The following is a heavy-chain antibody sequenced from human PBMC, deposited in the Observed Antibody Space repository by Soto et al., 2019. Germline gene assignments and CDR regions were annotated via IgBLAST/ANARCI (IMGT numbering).Heavy chain of an antibody. CDR1: GYTFTSYG. Sequence: QVQLVQSGAEVKKPGASVKVSCKASGYTFTSYGISWVRQAPGQGLEWMGWISAYNGNTNYAQKLQGRVTMTTDTSTSTADMELRSLRSDDTAVYYCARELVGSRVSLYYYGMDVWGQGTTVTVSS. CDR2: ISAYNGNT. D-gene: IGHD6-13*01. J-gene: IGHJ6*02. V-gene: IGHV1-18*01. CDR3: ARELVGSRVSLYYYGMDV.